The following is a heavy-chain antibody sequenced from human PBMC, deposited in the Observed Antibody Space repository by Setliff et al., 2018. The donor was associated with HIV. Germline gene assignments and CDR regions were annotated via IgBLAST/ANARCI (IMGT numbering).Heavy chain of an antibody. CDR1: GYTFSGYY. CDR2: INPNSGAT. V-gene: IGHV1-2*02. Sequence: ASVKVSCKASGYTFSGYYLHWVRRAPGQGLEWMGWINPNSGATNYAQNFQGRVTMTRDTSISTAYMDLSSLTSDDTAVYYCATSPPREYSASAYLWGSDYLDYWGRGALVTVSS. J-gene: IGHJ4*02. CDR3: ATSPPREYSASAYLWGSDYLDY. D-gene: IGHD3-16*01.